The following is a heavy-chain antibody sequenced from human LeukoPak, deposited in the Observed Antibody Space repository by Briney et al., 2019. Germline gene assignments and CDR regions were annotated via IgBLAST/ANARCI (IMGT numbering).Heavy chain of an antibody. CDR1: GFTFSGSA. CDR2: IRSKVNSYVT. CDR3: ARDKTRGLGYSYSKSGNYFDY. J-gene: IGHJ4*02. V-gene: IGHV3-73*01. D-gene: IGHD5-18*01. Sequence: PGGSLRLSCAVSGFTFSGSAMHWVRQASGKGLEWVGRIRSKVNSYVTAYAASVKGRFTISRDNAKNSLYLQMNSLRAEDTAVYSCARDKTRGLGYSYSKSGNYFDYWGQGTLVTVSS.